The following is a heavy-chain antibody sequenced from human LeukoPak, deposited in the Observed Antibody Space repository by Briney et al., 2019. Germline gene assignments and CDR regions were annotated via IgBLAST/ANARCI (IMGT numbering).Heavy chain of an antibody. Sequence: SETLALTCTVSGVSISRYYWSWIRQPPGKGLEWIGYIYYSGSTNYNPALKSRVTISVDTSKNQLSLKLSSVTAADTAVYYCARHLGTSAYSYGMDVWGQGTTGTVSS. CDR2: IYYSGST. CDR1: GVSISRYY. CDR3: ARHLGTSAYSYGMDV. J-gene: IGHJ6*02. V-gene: IGHV4-59*08.